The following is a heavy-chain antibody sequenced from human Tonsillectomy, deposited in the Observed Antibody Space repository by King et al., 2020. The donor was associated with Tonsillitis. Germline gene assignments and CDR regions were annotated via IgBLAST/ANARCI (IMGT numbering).Heavy chain of an antibody. CDR2: IFYSGST. V-gene: IGHV4-59*08. Sequence: QLQESGPGLVRPSETLSLTCTVSGGSISSYYWSWIRQPPGKGLEWIGNIFYSGSTNYNPSLKSRVTISVDTSKNQFSLKLSSVTAADTAVYYCARLPSSGWYFAELDYWGQGTLVTVSS. CDR3: ARLPSSGWYFAELDY. D-gene: IGHD6-19*01. CDR1: GGSISSYY. J-gene: IGHJ4*02.